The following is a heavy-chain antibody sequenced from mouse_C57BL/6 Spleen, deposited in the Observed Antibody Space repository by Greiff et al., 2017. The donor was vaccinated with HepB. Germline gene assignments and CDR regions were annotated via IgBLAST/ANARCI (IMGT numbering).Heavy chain of an antibody. V-gene: IGHV1-64*01. CDR1: GYTFTSYW. Sequence: QVQLQQPGAELVKPGASVKLSCKASGYTFTSYWMHWVKQRPGQGLEWIGMIHPNSGSTNYNEKFKSKATLTVDKSSSTAYMQLSSLTSEDSAVYYCARTYSNYERYFDVWGTGTTVTVSS. D-gene: IGHD2-5*01. CDR3: ARTYSNYERYFDV. J-gene: IGHJ1*03. CDR2: IHPNSGST.